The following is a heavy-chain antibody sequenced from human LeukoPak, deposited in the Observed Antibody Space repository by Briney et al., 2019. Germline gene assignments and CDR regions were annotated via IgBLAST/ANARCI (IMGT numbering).Heavy chain of an antibody. CDR2: INWNGGST. V-gene: IGHV3-20*04. Sequence: GGSLRLSCAASGFTFDDYGMSWVRQAPGKGLEWVSGINWNGGSTGYADSVKGRLTISRDNAKNSLYLQMNSLRAEDTALYYCARDRSITMIVKYAFDIWGQGTMVTVSS. J-gene: IGHJ3*02. D-gene: IGHD3-22*01. CDR3: ARDRSITMIVKYAFDI. CDR1: GFTFDDYG.